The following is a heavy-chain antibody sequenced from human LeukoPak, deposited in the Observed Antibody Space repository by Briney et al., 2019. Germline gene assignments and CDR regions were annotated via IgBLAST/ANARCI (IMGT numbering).Heavy chain of an antibody. CDR2: IRSKAYGGTT. Sequence: PGRSLRLSCTASGFTFGDYAMSWLRQAPGKGLEWVGFIRSKAYGGTTEYAASVKGRFTISRDDSKSIAYLQMNSLKTEDTAVYYCTRDLRSYYDSSGYFSHYWGQGTLVTVSS. CDR1: GFTFGDYA. J-gene: IGHJ4*02. CDR3: TRDLRSYYDSSGYFSHY. D-gene: IGHD3-22*01. V-gene: IGHV3-49*03.